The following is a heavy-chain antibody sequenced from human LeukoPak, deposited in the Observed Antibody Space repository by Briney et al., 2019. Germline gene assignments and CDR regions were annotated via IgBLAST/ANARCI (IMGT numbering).Heavy chain of an antibody. V-gene: IGHV4-34*01. Sequence: SETLSLTCAVYGGSFSGYYWSWIRQPPGKGLEWIGEINHSGSTNYNPSLKSRVTISVHTSKNQFSLKLRSVTAADRGVYYCARRGRQWLQAGYFDFWGQGTPVNGSS. D-gene: IGHD5-24*01. CDR3: ARRGRQWLQAGYFDF. J-gene: IGHJ4*02. CDR1: GGSFSGYY. CDR2: INHSGST.